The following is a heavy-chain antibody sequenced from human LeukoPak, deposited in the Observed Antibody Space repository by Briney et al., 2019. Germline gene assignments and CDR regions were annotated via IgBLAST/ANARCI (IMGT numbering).Heavy chain of an antibody. J-gene: IGHJ6*02. CDR1: GFTFSTYG. CDR3: ARDQMRGGGMDV. Sequence: GGSLRLSCAASGFTFSTYGMDWVRQAPGKGLEWVAVIGADGSTIYYAESVKGRFTISRDNSKSTLFLQMNSLRAEDTAVYYCARDQMRGGGMDVWGQGTTVTVFS. D-gene: IGHD3-16*01. V-gene: IGHV3-33*01. CDR2: IGADGSTI.